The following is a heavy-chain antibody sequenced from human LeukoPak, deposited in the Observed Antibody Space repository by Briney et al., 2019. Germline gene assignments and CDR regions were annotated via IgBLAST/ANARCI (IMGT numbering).Heavy chain of an antibody. D-gene: IGHD5-12*01. J-gene: IGHJ4*01. CDR1: GFTFSNYD. Sequence: GGSLRLSCAASGFTFSNYDMSWVRQAPGKGLEWVSSMRGGGIDTYYTDSEKGRFTTSRHNAKKTLYLEMNSLRADDTALYYCVRDLRAIDYWGHGTLVSVPS. CDR2: MRGGGIDT. V-gene: IGHV3-23*01. CDR3: VRDLRAIDY.